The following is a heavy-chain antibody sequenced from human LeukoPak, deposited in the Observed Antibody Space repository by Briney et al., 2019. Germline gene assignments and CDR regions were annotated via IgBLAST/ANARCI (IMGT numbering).Heavy chain of an antibody. CDR2: IASDGSST. J-gene: IGHJ4*02. CDR3: ARGRPHGNDY. D-gene: IGHD4-23*01. V-gene: IGHV3-74*01. Sequence: GGSLRLSCAASGFTFSSYAMSWVRQAPGKGLVWVSRIASDGSSTTYADSVKGRFGISRDNAKNTLYLQMNSLRVEDTAVYYCARGRPHGNDYWGQGTLVTVSS. CDR1: GFTFSSYA.